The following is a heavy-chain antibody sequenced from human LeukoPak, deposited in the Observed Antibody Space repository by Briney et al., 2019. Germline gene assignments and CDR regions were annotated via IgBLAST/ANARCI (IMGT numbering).Heavy chain of an antibody. D-gene: IGHD1-26*01. CDR2: ISGSGGST. CDR3: AKDKVGATFMIPFDY. V-gene: IGHV3-23*01. Sequence: PGGSLRLSCAASGFTFSSYAMSWVRQAPGKGLEWASAISGSGGSTYYADSVKGRFTISRDNSKNTLYLQMNSLRAEDTAVYYCAKDKVGATFMIPFDYWGQGTLVTVSS. CDR1: GFTFSSYA. J-gene: IGHJ4*02.